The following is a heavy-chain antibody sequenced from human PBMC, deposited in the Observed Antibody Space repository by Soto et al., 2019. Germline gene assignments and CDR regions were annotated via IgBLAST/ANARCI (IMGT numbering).Heavy chain of an antibody. CDR3: ARLRMDCSSTSCYFPNYYYYYGMDV. D-gene: IGHD2-2*01. V-gene: IGHV5-10-1*01. J-gene: IGHJ6*02. Sequence: PGESLKISCQASGYSITTYWISWVRQMPGKGLECMGRIDSTDSYTDYGPSFEGHVTMSVDRSINTAYLEWSSLKASDSAMYYCARLRMDCSSTSCYFPNYYYYYGMDVWGQGTTVTVSS. CDR1: GYSITTYW. CDR2: IDSTDSYT.